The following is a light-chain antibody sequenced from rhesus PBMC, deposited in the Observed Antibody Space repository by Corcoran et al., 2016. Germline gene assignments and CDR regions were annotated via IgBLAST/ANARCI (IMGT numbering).Light chain of an antibody. CDR1: QGISSY. CDR2: AAS. J-gene: IGKJ4*01. Sequence: DIQMTQSPSSLSASVGDRVTITCRASQGISSYLAWYQQKPGKAPNLLSYAASTLQSGAPSRFSGSGSWTDFTLTSSSLQPEDFATYYCPQHNSYPLTFGGGTKVELK. CDR3: PQHNSYPLT. V-gene: IGKV1-25*01.